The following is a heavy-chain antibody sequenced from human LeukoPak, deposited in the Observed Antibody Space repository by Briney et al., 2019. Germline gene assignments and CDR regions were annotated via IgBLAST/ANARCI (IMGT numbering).Heavy chain of an antibody. Sequence: ASVKVSCKASGGTFSSYAISWVRQAPGQGLEWMGGIIPIFGTANYAQKFQGRVTITADESTSTAYMELSSLRSEDTAVYYCARVSRRGYFGSTSCYRYFDYWGQGTLVTVSS. CDR3: ARVSRRGYFGSTSCYRYFDY. J-gene: IGHJ4*02. CDR2: IIPIFGTA. D-gene: IGHD2-2*01. V-gene: IGHV1-69*13. CDR1: GGTFSSYA.